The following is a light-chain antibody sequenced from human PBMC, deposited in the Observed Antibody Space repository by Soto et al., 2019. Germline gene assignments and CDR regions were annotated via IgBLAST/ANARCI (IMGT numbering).Light chain of an antibody. CDR2: AAS. V-gene: IGKV1-6*01. J-gene: IGKJ4*01. CDR1: QGISHY. Sequence: ALQMTQSPSSLSASVGDRVTITCRASQGISHYLGWYQQKPGKAPKLLIYAASSLQSGVPSRFSGSGSGTDFTLTISSLQPEDFATYYCLQDYNYPLTFGGGTKVEIK. CDR3: LQDYNYPLT.